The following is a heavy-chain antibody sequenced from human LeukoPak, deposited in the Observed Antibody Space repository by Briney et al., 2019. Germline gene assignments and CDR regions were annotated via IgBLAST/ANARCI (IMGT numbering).Heavy chain of an antibody. CDR2: IYYSGST. V-gene: IGHV4-59*01. J-gene: IGHJ5*02. CDR1: GFTFSSYA. CDR3: ARGYSSSSNWFDP. D-gene: IGHD6-6*01. Sequence: GSLRLSCAASGFTFSSYAMSWIRQPPGKGLEWIGYIYYSGSTNYNPSLKSRVTISVDTSKNQFSLKLSSVTAADTAVYYCARGYSSSSNWFDPWGQGTLVTVSS.